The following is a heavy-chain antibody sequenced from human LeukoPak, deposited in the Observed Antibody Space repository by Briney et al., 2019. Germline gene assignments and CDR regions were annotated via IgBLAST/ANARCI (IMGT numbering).Heavy chain of an antibody. CDR2: ISVYNGNT. D-gene: IGHD3-22*01. CDR3: ARVYYDSSGYRPVHGAFDI. CDR1: GYTFTSYG. V-gene: IGHV1-18*01. J-gene: IGHJ3*02. Sequence: GASVKVSCKASGYTFTSYGISWVRQAPGQGLGWMGWISVYNGNTNYAQKLQGRVTMTTDTSTSTAYMELRSLRSDDTAVYYCARVYYDSSGYRPVHGAFDIWGQGTMVTVSS.